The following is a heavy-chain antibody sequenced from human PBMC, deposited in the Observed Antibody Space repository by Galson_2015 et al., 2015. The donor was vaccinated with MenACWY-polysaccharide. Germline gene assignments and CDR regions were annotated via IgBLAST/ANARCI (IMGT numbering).Heavy chain of an antibody. D-gene: IGHD5-12*01. CDR2: IKSDGSST. J-gene: IGHJ4*02. CDR1: GLTFRSSG. V-gene: IGHV3-74*01. Sequence: SLRLSCAASGLTFRSSGMHWVRQAPGKGLVWVSRIKSDGSSTNYADSVKGRFTISRDNAKNTLYLQMNSLRAEDTALYYCARGYSAYDWGQGTLVAVSS. CDR3: ARGYSAYD.